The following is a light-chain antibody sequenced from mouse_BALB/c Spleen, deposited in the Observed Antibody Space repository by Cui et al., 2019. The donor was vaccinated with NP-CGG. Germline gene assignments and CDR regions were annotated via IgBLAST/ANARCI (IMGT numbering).Light chain of an antibody. CDR3: ALWYSNHWV. CDR1: TGAVTTSNY. CDR2: GTN. J-gene: IGLJ1*01. V-gene: IGLV1*01. Sequence: QAVLPPESALTTSPGETVTLTCRSSTGAVTTSNYANWVQERPDHLFTGLIGGTNNRAPGVPARFSGSLIGDKAALTITGAQTEDEAIYFCALWYSNHWVFGGGTKLTVL.